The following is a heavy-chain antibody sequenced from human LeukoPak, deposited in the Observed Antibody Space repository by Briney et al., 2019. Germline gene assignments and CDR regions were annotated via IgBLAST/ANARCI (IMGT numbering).Heavy chain of an antibody. J-gene: IGHJ3*02. CDR2: IYYGGST. V-gene: IGHV4-39*01. CDR1: GGSISASSYH. CDR3: ASPSKMASVEHAFDI. D-gene: IGHD5-24*01. Sequence: SETLSLTCTVSGGSISASSYHWGWLRQPPGKALVWLGSIYYGGSTYYKPSLKSRVTISLDTSKNQFSLKLSSVTAADTAVYYCASPSKMASVEHAFDIWGQGTMVTVSS.